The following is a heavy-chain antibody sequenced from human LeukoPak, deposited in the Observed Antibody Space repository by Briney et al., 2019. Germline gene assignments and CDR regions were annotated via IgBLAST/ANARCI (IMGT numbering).Heavy chain of an antibody. D-gene: IGHD1-26*01. V-gene: IGHV3-30*18. CDR1: GFTFSSYG. J-gene: IGHJ4*02. CDR3: AKDRGSGSY. Sequence: GGSLRLSCAASGFTFSSYGMHWVRQAPGKGLEWVAVISYDGSNKYYADSVKGRFTTSRDNSKNTLYLQMNSLRAEDTAVYYCAKDRGSGSYWGQGTLVTVSS. CDR2: ISYDGSNK.